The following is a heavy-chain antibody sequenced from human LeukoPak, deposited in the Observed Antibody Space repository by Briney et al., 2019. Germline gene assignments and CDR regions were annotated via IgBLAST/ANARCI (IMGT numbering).Heavy chain of an antibody. V-gene: IGHV1-46*01. CDR1: GYTFTSYY. Sequence: ASVKVSCKASGYTFTSYYMHWVRQAPGQGLEWMGIINPSGGSTSYAQKFQGRVTMTRDTSTSTVYTELSSLRSEDTAVYYCARGDIVVVVAATGWFDPWGQGTLVTVSS. CDR2: INPSGGST. J-gene: IGHJ5*02. CDR3: ARGDIVVVVAATGWFDP. D-gene: IGHD2-15*01.